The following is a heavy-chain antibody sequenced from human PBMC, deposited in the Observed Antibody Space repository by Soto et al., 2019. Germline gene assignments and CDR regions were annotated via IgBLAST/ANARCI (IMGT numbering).Heavy chain of an antibody. CDR3: AKGGGDDFWSGYHANFDY. D-gene: IGHD3-3*01. Sequence: EVQLLESGGGLVQPGGSLRLSCAASGFTFSSYAMSWVRQAPGKGLEWVSAISGSGGSTYYADSVKGRFTISRDSSKNTLYLQMNSLRAEDTAVYYCAKGGGDDFWSGYHANFDYWGQGTLVTVSS. CDR2: ISGSGGST. J-gene: IGHJ4*02. V-gene: IGHV3-23*01. CDR1: GFTFSSYA.